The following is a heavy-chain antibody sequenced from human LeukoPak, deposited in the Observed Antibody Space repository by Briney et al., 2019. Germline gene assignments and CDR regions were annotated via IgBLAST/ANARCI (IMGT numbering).Heavy chain of an antibody. J-gene: IGHJ4*02. V-gene: IGHV3-11*04. CDR1: GFTVSSNY. CDR2: ISSSGSTI. D-gene: IGHD5-24*01. CDR3: ARDRRDGYNRFDY. Sequence: GGSLRLSCAASGFTVSSNYMSWVRQAPGKGLEWVSYISSSGSTIYYADSVKGRFTISRDNAKNSLFLQMNSLRAEDTAVYYCARDRRDGYNRFDYWSQGTLVTVSS.